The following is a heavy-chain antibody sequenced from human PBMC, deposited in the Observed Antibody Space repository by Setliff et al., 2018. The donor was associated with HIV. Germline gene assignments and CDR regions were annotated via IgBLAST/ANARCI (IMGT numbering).Heavy chain of an antibody. J-gene: IGHJ4*02. CDR1: GGTFGIYG. D-gene: IGHD1-26*01. V-gene: IGHV1-69*05. CDR3: ARGVGAAGDY. CDR2: TIPMFGTA. Sequence: SVKVSCKASGGTFGIYGISWVRQAPGQGLEWMGGTIPMFGTANYAQKFQGRVTLTRDTSINTAYMELSSLTSDDTAVYYCARGVGAAGDYWGQGTQVTVSS.